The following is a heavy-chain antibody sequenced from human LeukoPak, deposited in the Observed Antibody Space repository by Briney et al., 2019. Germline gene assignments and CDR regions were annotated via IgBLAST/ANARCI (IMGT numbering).Heavy chain of an antibody. J-gene: IGHJ4*02. CDR1: GGLISSGSSY. Sequence: PSETLSLTCTVSGGLISSGSSYRSWLRQPAGKGLEWIGRIYTSGSIDYNPSLKSRVSFSVDTSKNQFSLKLSSVTAADTAVYYCARAFYSNSWYHKEDFFDYWGQGTPVTVSS. V-gene: IGHV4-61*02. D-gene: IGHD6-13*01. CDR3: ARAFYSNSWYHKEDFFDY. CDR2: IYTSGSI.